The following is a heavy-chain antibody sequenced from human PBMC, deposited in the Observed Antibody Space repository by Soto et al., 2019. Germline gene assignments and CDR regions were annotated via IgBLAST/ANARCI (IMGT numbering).Heavy chain of an antibody. V-gene: IGHV4-4*02. CDR3: ATGSPYYYGSGGMWDS. D-gene: IGHD3-10*01. Sequence: QVRLQESGPGLVKPSGTLSLTCLVSGGSMSSPNWWTWVRQAPVKGLEWIAEIHHSGATNYSPSLQSRAVISIDKSNKQFSLQLTSVTAADTAVYYCATGSPYYYGSGGMWDSWGRGALVTVSS. J-gene: IGHJ4*02. CDR1: GGSMSSPNW. CDR2: IHHSGAT.